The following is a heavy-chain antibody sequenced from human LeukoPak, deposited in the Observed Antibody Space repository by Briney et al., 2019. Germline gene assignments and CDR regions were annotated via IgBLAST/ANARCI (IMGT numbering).Heavy chain of an antibody. V-gene: IGHV3-23*01. Sequence: GGSLRLSCAASGFTFTSYAMNWVRQAPGKGLEWVSVISASGATTDYADSVKGRFTISRDNSKNTLYLQMNSLRAEDTAVYYCTKGSYYDNSGRAYFDYWGQGTLVTVSS. CDR1: GFTFTSYA. J-gene: IGHJ4*02. D-gene: IGHD3-22*01. CDR3: TKGSYYDNSGRAYFDY. CDR2: ISASGATT.